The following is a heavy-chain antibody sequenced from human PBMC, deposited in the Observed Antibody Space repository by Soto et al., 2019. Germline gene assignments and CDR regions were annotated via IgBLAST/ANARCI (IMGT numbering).Heavy chain of an antibody. Sequence: GASVKVSCKAPGDTFTSYYLNWVRQAPGQGLVWMGVINPHGGSTKYAQKFQGRITMTRDTSRSTVYMELSSLRSDDTAIYYCARSSGGNFGIILEGSNWFDPWGQGTLVTVSS. J-gene: IGHJ5*02. CDR1: GDTFTSYY. D-gene: IGHD3-3*01. V-gene: IGHV1-46*01. CDR3: ARSSGGNFGIILEGSNWFDP. CDR2: INPHGGST.